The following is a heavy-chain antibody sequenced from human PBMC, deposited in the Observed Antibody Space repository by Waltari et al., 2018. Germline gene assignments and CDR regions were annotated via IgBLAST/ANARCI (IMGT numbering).Heavy chain of an antibody. CDR3: ARMIGPEGRRKADY. Sequence: QVQLVQSGAEVKNPGASVKLSCKTSGYTFSDYDVSWVRQAPGRGLEWMGWMNPNSGNTGYAQTFQGRVTITRNTSISTAYMELSSLRSEDTAVYYCARMIGPEGRRKADYWGQGTLVTVSS. CDR1: GYTFSDYD. V-gene: IGHV1-8*03. D-gene: IGHD3-22*01. CDR2: MNPNSGNT. J-gene: IGHJ4*02.